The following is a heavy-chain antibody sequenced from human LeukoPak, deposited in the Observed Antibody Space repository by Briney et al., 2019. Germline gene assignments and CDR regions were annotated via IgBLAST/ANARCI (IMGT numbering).Heavy chain of an antibody. CDR1: GFTFSSYS. CDR2: MSSGDI. J-gene: IGHJ4*02. Sequence: PGGSLRLSCAASGFTFSSYSMNWVRQAPGKGLEWVSYMSSGDIYYADSVKGRFTISRDNAKNSLYLQMNSLRDEDTAVYYCGRDNDYAFDYWGQGTLVTVSS. D-gene: IGHD4-17*01. CDR3: GRDNDYAFDY. V-gene: IGHV3-48*02.